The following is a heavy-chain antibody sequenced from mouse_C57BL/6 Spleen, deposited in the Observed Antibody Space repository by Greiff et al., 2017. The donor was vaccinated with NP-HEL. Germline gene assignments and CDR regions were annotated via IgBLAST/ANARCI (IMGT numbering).Heavy chain of an antibody. CDR3: ASLGDAMDY. J-gene: IGHJ4*01. D-gene: IGHD3-3*01. V-gene: IGHV1-26*01. Sequence: VQLQQSGPELVKPGASVKISCKASGYTFTDYYMNWVKQSHGKSLEWIGDINPNNGGTSYNQKFKGKATLTVAKSSSTAYMELRSLTSEDSAVYYCASLGDAMDYWGQGTSVTVSS. CDR2: INPNNGGT. CDR1: GYTFTDYY.